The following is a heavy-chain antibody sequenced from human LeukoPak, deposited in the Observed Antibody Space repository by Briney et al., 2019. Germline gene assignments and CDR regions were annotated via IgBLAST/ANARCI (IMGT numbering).Heavy chain of an antibody. V-gene: IGHV5-51*01. D-gene: IGHD2-2*01. CDR2: IYPGDSDT. J-gene: IGHJ4*02. Sequence: GESLKISCSGSGYSFTTYWIGWGRHMPEKRLEWMGIIYPGDSDTRYTPSFQGQVTMSADKSINTAYLQWSSLKASDTAMYYCARRQGCSSTSCPPDYWGQGTLVTVSP. CDR1: GYSFTTYW. CDR3: ARRQGCSSTSCPPDY.